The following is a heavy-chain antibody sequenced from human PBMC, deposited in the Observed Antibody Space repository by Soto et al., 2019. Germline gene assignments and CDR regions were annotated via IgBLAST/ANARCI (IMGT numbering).Heavy chain of an antibody. CDR1: GFTFSSYA. D-gene: IGHD3-3*01. V-gene: IGHV3-23*01. CDR3: AKVSSNRITIFGVVIKPYYYDMDV. J-gene: IGHJ6*02. CDR2: ISGSGGST. Sequence: EVQLLESGGGLVQPGGSLRLSCAASGFTFSSYAMSWVRQAPGKGLEWVSAISGSGGSTYYADSVKGRFTISRDNSKNTLYLQMNSLRAEDTAVYYCAKVSSNRITIFGVVIKPYYYDMDVWGQGTTVTVSS.